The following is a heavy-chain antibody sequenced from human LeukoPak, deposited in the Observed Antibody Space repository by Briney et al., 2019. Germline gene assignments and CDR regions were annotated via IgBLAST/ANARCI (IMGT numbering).Heavy chain of an antibody. Sequence: GGSLRLSCAASGFTVSSNYMSWVRQAPGKGLEWVSVIYSGGSTYYADSVKGRFTISRDNSKNTLYLQMNSLRAEDTAVYYCAITLYDTSGYYSHWGQGTLVTVSS. CDR3: AITLYDTSGYYSH. V-gene: IGHV3-53*01. D-gene: IGHD3-22*01. CDR2: IYSGGST. J-gene: IGHJ4*02. CDR1: GFTVSSNY.